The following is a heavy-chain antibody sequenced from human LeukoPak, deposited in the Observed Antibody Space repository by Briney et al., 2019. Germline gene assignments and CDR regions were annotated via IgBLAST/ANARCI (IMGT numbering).Heavy chain of an antibody. CDR1: GDSISSGDYY. Sequence: PSETLSLTCTVSGDSISSGDYYWSWIRQPAGKGLEWIGRIYTSGSTNYNPSLKSRVTISVDTSKNQFSLKLSSVTAADTAVYYCARQGGSGYYFSFDYWGQGTLVTVSS. CDR3: ARQGGSGYYFSFDY. D-gene: IGHD3-22*01. J-gene: IGHJ4*02. V-gene: IGHV4-61*02. CDR2: IYTSGST.